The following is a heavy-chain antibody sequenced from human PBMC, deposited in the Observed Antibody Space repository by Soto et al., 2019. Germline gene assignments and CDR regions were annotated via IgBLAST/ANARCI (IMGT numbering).Heavy chain of an antibody. CDR2: ISYDGSTE. Sequence: QVQLVESGGGVVQPGRSLRLSCAASGFTFSPYTMHWVRQTPGKGLEWVAVISYDGSTEYNPDSVKGRFTISRDHSKNTVYLQMNSLRPEDTAIYYCARGGGFCGGDCYKGGIDYWGQGTLVTVAS. V-gene: IGHV3-30-3*01. CDR1: GFTFSPYT. D-gene: IGHD2-21*02. CDR3: ARGGGFCGGDCYKGGIDY. J-gene: IGHJ4*02.